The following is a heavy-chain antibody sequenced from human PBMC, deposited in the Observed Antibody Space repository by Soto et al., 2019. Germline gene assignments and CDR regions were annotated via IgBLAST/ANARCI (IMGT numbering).Heavy chain of an antibody. CDR3: ASEQLAVLRGVLDY. D-gene: IGHD1-1*01. Sequence: LRLSCAASGFTFSSYAMHWVRQAPGKGLEWVAVISYDGSNKYYADSVKGRFTISRDNSKNTLYLQMNSLRAEDTAVYYCASEQLAVLRGVLDYWGQGTLVTVSS. V-gene: IGHV3-30-3*01. J-gene: IGHJ4*02. CDR2: ISYDGSNK. CDR1: GFTFSSYA.